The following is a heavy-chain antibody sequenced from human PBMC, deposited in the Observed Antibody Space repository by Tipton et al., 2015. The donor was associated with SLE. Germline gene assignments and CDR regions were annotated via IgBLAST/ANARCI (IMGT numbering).Heavy chain of an antibody. CDR1: GGSISTTSHY. CDR2: LYFCGIT. Sequence: TLSLTCFVSGGSISTTSHYWGWIRQSPGRGLEWIASLYFCGITYYNPSLKSRATISVDRSKNDSSLRLTSVTATDTAVYYCARQGFREFDSSFDSWGQGILVTVSS. D-gene: IGHD3-10*01. CDR3: ARQGFREFDSSFDS. V-gene: IGHV4-39*07. J-gene: IGHJ5*01.